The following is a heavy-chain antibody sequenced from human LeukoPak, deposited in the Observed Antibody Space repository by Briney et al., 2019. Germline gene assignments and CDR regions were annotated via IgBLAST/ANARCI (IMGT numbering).Heavy chain of an antibody. CDR1: GFTFSSYS. Sequence: NPGGSLRLSCAASGFTFSSYSMNWVRQAPGKGLEWVSSISSSSSYIYYADSVKGRFTISRDNAKNSLYLQMNSLRAEDTAVYYCARDPVGYCNSTSCYTPGWFDPWGQGTLVTVSS. CDR2: ISSSSSYI. D-gene: IGHD2-2*01. V-gene: IGHV3-21*01. CDR3: ARDPVGYCNSTSCYTPGWFDP. J-gene: IGHJ5*02.